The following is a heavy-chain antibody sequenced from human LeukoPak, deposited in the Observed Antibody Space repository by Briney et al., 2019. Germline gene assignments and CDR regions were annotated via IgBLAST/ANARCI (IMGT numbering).Heavy chain of an antibody. V-gene: IGHV3-23*01. CDR3: AKDASFIVGATLDY. J-gene: IGHJ4*02. CDR1: GFTFSSYS. Sequence: GGSLRLSCAASGFTFSSYSMNWVRQAPGKGLEWVSAISGSGGSTYYADSVKGRFTIARDNSKNTLYLQMNSMRAEDTAVYYCAKDASFIVGATLDYWGQGTLVTVSS. CDR2: ISGSGGST. D-gene: IGHD1-26*01.